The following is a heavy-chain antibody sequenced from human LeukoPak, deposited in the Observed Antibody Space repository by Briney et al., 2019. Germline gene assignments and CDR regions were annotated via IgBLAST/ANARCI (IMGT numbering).Heavy chain of an antibody. CDR1: GGTFSSYA. V-gene: IGHV1-69*04. CDR3: ARGRRYYDSSGYYYYPDY. Sequence: SVKVSCKASGGTFSSYAISWVRQAPGQGLEWMGRIIPILGIANYAQKFQGRVTITADKSTSAAYMELSSLRSEDTAVYYCARGRRYYDSSGYYYYPDYWGQGTLVTVSS. J-gene: IGHJ4*02. D-gene: IGHD3-22*01. CDR2: IIPILGIA.